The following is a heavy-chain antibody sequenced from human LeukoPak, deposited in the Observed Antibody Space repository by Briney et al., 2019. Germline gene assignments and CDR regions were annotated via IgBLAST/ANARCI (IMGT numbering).Heavy chain of an antibody. CDR2: INSDGSST. J-gene: IGHJ4*02. CDR1: GFTFSSHG. CDR3: ARENYYGSGSYLD. V-gene: IGHV3-74*01. D-gene: IGHD3-10*01. Sequence: GGSLRLSCAASGFTFSSHGMNWVRQAPGKGLVWVSRINSDGSSTSYADSVKGRFTISRDNAKNTLYLQMNSLRAEDTAVYYCARENYYGSGSYLDWGQGTLVTVSS.